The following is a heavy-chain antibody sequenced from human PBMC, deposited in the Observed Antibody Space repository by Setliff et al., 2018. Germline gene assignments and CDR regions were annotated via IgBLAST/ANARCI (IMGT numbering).Heavy chain of an antibody. Sequence: ASVKVSCKASGYTFTSYGISWVRQAPGQGLEWMGWISAYNGNTNYAQRFQGRVTMTTDTSTSTAYMELRSLRSDDTAVYYCARGPTIFGAIYYMDVWGKGTTVTVSS. CDR3: ARGPTIFGAIYYMDV. J-gene: IGHJ6*03. V-gene: IGHV1-18*01. D-gene: IGHD3-3*01. CDR1: GYTFTSYG. CDR2: ISAYNGNT.